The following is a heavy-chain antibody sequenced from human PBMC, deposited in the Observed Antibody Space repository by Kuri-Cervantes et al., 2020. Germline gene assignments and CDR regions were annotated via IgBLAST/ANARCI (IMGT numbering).Heavy chain of an antibody. CDR2: IYYSGST. Sequence: SETLSLTCTVSGGCICSGDDYWSWIRQPPGKGLEWIGYIYYSGSTYYNPSLKSRVTISVDTPKNQFSLKLSSVTAADTAVYYCASFPRVPSGMVRGVIYYYYSMDVWGQGTTVTVSS. D-gene: IGHD3-10*01. J-gene: IGHJ6*02. CDR3: ASFPRVPSGMVRGVIYYYYSMDV. CDR1: GGCICSGDDY. V-gene: IGHV4-30-4*01.